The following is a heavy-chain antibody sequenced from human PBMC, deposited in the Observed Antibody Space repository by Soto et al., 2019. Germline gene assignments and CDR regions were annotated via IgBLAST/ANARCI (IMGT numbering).Heavy chain of an antibody. V-gene: IGHV3-64D*06. CDR3: VKDPGAGPGTVTTRRYYYYYGMDV. CDR1: GFTFSSYA. J-gene: IGHJ6*02. Sequence: GGSLRLSCSASGFTFSSYAMHWVRQAPGKGLEYVSAISSNGGSTYYADSVKGRFTISRDNSKNTLYLQMSSLRAEDTAVYYCVKDPGAGPGTVTTRRYYYYYGMDVWGQGTTVTVSS. D-gene: IGHD4-4*01. CDR2: ISSNGGST.